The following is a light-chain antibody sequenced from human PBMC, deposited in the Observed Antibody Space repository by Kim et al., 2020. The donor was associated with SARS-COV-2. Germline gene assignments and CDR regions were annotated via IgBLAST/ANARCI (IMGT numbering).Light chain of an antibody. J-gene: IGKJ2*01. Sequence: EIVMSQSPATLSVSPGERATLSCRASQSVSSNLAWYQQKPGQAPRLLIYGASTRATGIPARFSGSGSGTEFTLTISSLQSEDFALYYCQQCDAWPYTFGQGTKLEIK. CDR2: GAS. CDR1: QSVSSN. CDR3: QQCDAWPYT. V-gene: IGKV3-15*01.